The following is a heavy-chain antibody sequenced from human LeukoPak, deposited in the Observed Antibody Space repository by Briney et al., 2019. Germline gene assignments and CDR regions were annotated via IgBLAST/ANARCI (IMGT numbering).Heavy chain of an antibody. CDR1: GGSFCGYY. D-gene: IGHD4-17*01. Sequence: SETLSLTCAVYGGSFCGYYWSWIRQPPGKGLEWIGEINHSGSTNYNPSLKSRVTISVDTSKNQFSLKLSSVTAADTAVYYCARAYATPRPYYYYGMDVWGQGTTVTVSS. V-gene: IGHV4-34*01. J-gene: IGHJ6*02. CDR2: INHSGST. CDR3: ARAYATPRPYYYYGMDV.